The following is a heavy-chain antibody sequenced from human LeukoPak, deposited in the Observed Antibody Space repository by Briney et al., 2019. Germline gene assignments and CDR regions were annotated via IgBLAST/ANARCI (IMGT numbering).Heavy chain of an antibody. CDR2: ISSSSSTI. J-gene: IGHJ6*02. Sequence: GGSLRLSCAASGFTFSSYSMNWVRQAPGKGLEWVSYISSSSSTISYADSVKGRFTISRDNSKNTLYLQMNSLRAEDTAVYYCARDRCSGGSCYGYYYGMDVWGQGTTVTVSS. CDR3: ARDRCSGGSCYGYYYGMDV. V-gene: IGHV3-48*01. CDR1: GFTFSSYS. D-gene: IGHD2-15*01.